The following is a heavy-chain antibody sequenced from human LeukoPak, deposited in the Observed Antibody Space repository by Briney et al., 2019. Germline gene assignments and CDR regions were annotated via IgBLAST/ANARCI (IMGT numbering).Heavy chain of an antibody. V-gene: IGHV3-23*01. Sequence: GGSLRLSXAASGFTFSSYAMSWVRQAPGKGLEWVSAISGSGGSTYYADSVKGRFTISRDNSKNTLYLQMNSLRAEDTAVYYCAKANYYDSSGYYRHRDYWGQGTLVTVTS. D-gene: IGHD3-22*01. J-gene: IGHJ4*02. CDR2: ISGSGGST. CDR1: GFTFSSYA. CDR3: AKANYYDSSGYYRHRDY.